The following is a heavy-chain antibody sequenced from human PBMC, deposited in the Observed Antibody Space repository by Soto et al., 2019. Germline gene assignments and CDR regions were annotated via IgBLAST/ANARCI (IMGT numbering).Heavy chain of an antibody. CDR2: VYYSGST. J-gene: IGHJ6*02. CDR1: GGSISSGGYY. CDR3: ARVVRIRPRYGMDV. V-gene: IGHV4-31*03. D-gene: IGHD2-21*01. Sequence: PSETLSLTCTVSGGSISSGGYYWSWIRQHPGKGLEWIGYVYYSGSTYYNPSLKSRVTISVDTSKNQFSLKLSSVTAADTAVYYCARVVRIRPRYGMDVWGQGTTVTVSS.